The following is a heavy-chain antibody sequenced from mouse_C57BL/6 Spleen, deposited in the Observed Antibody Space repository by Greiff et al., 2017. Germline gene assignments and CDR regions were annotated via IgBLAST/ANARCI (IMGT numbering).Heavy chain of an antibody. CDR1: GYSITSGYY. D-gene: IGHD2-4*01. CDR2: ISYDGSN. CDR3: AREGLRPYAMDY. Sequence: ESGPGLVKPSQSLSLTCSVTGYSITSGYYWNWIRQFPGNKLEWMGYISYDGSNNYNPSLKNRISITRDTSKNQFFLKLNSVTTEDTATYYCAREGLRPYAMDYWGQGTSVTVSS. J-gene: IGHJ4*01. V-gene: IGHV3-6*01.